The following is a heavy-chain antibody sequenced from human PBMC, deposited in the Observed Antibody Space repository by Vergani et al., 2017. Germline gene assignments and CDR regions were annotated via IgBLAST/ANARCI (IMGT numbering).Heavy chain of an antibody. D-gene: IGHD1-1*01. J-gene: IGHJ6*03. Sequence: QVQLVESGGGVVQPRRSLRLSCAASGFTFSSYGMHWVRQAPGKGLEWVAVIWYDGSNKYYADSVKGRFTISRDNSKNTLYLQMNSLRAEDTAVYYCAREGTTGTHYYYYYMDVWGKGTTVTVSS. CDR2: IWYDGSNK. CDR1: GFTFSSYG. V-gene: IGHV3-33*01. CDR3: AREGTTGTHYYYYYMDV.